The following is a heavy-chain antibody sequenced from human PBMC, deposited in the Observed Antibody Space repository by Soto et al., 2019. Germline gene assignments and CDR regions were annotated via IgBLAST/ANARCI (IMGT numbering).Heavy chain of an antibody. J-gene: IGHJ3*02. CDR1: EFTFSDYY. D-gene: IGHD5-12*01. CDR3: ARRYSGGRAFDI. V-gene: IGHV3-11*01. Sequence: QVQLVESGGGLVRPGESLRLSCAASEFTFSDYYVSWIRQAPGKGLEWVSYISSSGNTIYYADSVKGRFTISRDNAKNSLYLQMNSLSAEDTAVYYCARRYSGGRAFDICGQGTMVTVSS. CDR2: ISSSGNTI.